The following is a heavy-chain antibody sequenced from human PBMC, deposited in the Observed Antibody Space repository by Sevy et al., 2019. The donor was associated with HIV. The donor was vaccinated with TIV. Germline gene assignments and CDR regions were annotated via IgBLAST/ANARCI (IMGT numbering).Heavy chain of an antibody. V-gene: IGHV3-23*01. J-gene: IGHJ3*01. D-gene: IGHD3-22*01. CDR1: GFTFNTHA. Sequence: GGSLRLSCAASGFTFNTHAMNWVRQAPGKGLEWVSVISDFGSNTYYADSVKGRFTISRDNSKNTLYLQMNSLRVAYTAVYYCAKALNPALESMIEVRLPSLKGFDVWGQGTMVTVSS. CDR2: ISDFGSNT. CDR3: AKALNPALESMIEVRLPSLKGFDV.